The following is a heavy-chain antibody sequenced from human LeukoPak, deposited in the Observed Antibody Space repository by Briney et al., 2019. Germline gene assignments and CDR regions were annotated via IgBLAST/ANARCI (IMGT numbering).Heavy chain of an antibody. CDR2: IYTSGST. CDR3: ARRGFRAVAGTYDAFDI. Sequence: SETLSLTCTVSGGSISSYYWSWIRQPAGKGLEWIGRIYTSGSTNYNPSLKSRVTMSVDTSKNQFSLKLSSVTAAGTAVYYCARRGFRAVAGTYDAFDIWGQGTMVTVSS. D-gene: IGHD6-19*01. CDR1: GGSISSYY. J-gene: IGHJ3*02. V-gene: IGHV4-4*07.